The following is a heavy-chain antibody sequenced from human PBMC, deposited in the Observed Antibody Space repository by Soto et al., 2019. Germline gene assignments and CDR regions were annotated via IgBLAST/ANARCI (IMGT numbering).Heavy chain of an antibody. J-gene: IGHJ4*02. V-gene: IGHV4-59*01. Sequence: TSETLSLTCTVSGASISSYYWSWIRQPPGKGLEWIGYIYYSGSTNYNPSLKSRVTISVDTSKNQFSLKLSSVTAADTAVYYCARRYGASFDYWGQGTLVTVSS. CDR1: GASISSYY. D-gene: IGHD4-17*01. CDR2: IYYSGST. CDR3: ARRYGASFDY.